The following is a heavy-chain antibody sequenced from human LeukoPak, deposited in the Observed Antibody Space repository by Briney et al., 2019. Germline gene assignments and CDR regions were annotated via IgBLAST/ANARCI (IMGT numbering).Heavy chain of an antibody. J-gene: IGHJ6*02. V-gene: IGHV1-8*01. D-gene: IGHD3-10*01. CDR1: EYTFTSYD. CDR2: MNPNSGNT. CDR3: ARRTYYYGSGSYYKAGYYYGMDV. Sequence: ASVKVSCKASEYTFTSYDINWVRQATGQGLEWMGWMNPNSGNTGYAQKFQGRVTMTRNTSISTAYMELSSLRSEDTAVYYCARRTYYYGSGSYYKAGYYYGMDVWGQGTTVTVSS.